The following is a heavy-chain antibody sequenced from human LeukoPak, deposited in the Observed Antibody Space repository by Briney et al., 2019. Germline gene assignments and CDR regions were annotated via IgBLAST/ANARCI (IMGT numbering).Heavy chain of an antibody. J-gene: IGHJ3*02. Sequence: PGGSLRLSCAASGFTFSDYSMNWVRQAPGKGLEWVSYISSSSTTIFYVDSVKGRFTISRDNAKNSLFLQMNGLRDEDTALYYCARAGEAFDIWGRGTMVTVSS. CDR1: GFTFSDYS. V-gene: IGHV3-48*02. CDR2: ISSSSTTI. CDR3: ARAGEAFDI.